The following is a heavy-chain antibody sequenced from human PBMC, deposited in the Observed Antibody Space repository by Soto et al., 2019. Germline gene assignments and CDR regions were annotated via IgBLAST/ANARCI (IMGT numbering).Heavy chain of an antibody. CDR1: GGSISSYY. V-gene: IGHV4-59*01. Sequence: SETLSLTCTVSGGSISSYYWSWIRQPPGKGLEWIGYIFYSGSTNYNPSLKSRVIISVDTSKNQVSLKLSSVTAADTAVYWCARDGNIAAAGMGFDYWGQGTLVPSP. CDR3: ARDGNIAAAGMGFDY. D-gene: IGHD6-13*01. J-gene: IGHJ4*02. CDR2: IFYSGST.